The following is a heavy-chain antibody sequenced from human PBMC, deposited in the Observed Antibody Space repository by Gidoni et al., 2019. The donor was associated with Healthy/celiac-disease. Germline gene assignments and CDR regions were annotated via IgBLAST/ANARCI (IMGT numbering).Heavy chain of an antibody. CDR1: GDSVSSTSAA. CDR3: AREPTYSSGWSPAGSVGDYYYYGMDV. Sequence: QVQLQQSGPGLVQPSQPLSLTCSISGDSVSSTSAAWNWIRQSPSRGLVWLGRTYYRSSWYNDYAVSVRGRITINPDTSRNHVSRLLDSVTPEDSALYYCAREPTYSSGWSPAGSVGDYYYYGMDVWGQGTTVTVSS. D-gene: IGHD6-19*01. V-gene: IGHV6-1*01. J-gene: IGHJ6*02. CDR2: TYYRSSWYN.